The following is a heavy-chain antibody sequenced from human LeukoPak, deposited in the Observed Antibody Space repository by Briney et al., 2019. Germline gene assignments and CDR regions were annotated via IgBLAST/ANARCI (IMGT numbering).Heavy chain of an antibody. CDR2: IYYSGST. D-gene: IGHD3-10*01. CDR1: GGSISSSY. J-gene: IGHJ4*02. CDR3: ARRARDYYGSGSYYNAYFDY. V-gene: IGHV4-59*01. Sequence: SETLFLTCAFSGGSISSSYWSWIRQPPGKGLEWIGYIYYSGSTNYNPSLKSRVTISVDTSKNQFSLKLSSVTAADTAVYYCARRARDYYGSGSYYNAYFDYWGQGTLVTVSS.